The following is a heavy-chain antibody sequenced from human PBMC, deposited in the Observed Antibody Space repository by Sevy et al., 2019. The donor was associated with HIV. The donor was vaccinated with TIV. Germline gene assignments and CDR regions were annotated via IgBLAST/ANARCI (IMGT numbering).Heavy chain of an antibody. D-gene: IGHD3-3*01. CDR1: GGYLSGYY. J-gene: IGHJ5*02. V-gene: IGHV4-34*01. CDR2: INHSGST. CDR3: ARRRVLRFLEWLPNWFDP. Sequence: SETLSLTCAVYGGYLSGYYWSWIRQPPGKGLEWIGEINHSGSTNYNPALKRRVTISVDTSKNQFSLKLSSVTAADTAVYYCARRRVLRFLEWLPNWFDPWGQGSLVTVSS.